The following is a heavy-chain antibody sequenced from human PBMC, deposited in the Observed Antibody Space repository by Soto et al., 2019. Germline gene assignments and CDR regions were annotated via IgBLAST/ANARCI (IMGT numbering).Heavy chain of an antibody. CDR2: ISGSGGST. J-gene: IGHJ4*02. CDR3: AKGDRYCSSTSCYSPDY. D-gene: IGHD2-2*01. V-gene: IGHV3-23*01. Sequence: GGSLRLSCAASGFTFSSYAMSWVRQAPGKGLEWVSAISGSGGSTYYADSVKGRFTISRDNSKNTLYLQMNSLRAEDTAVYYCAKGDRYCSSTSCYSPDYWGQGTLVTVSS. CDR1: GFTFSSYA.